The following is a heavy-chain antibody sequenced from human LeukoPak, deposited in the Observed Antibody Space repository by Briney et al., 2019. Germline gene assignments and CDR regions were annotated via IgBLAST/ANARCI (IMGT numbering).Heavy chain of an antibody. CDR3: TKPAQSVALIDDY. V-gene: IGHV3-43*02. Sequence: PVGSLRLSCAASGFTFDDYAMHWVRQAPGKGLEWVSLISGDGGSTYYADSVKGRFTISRDNSRNSLYLQMNSLRTEDIALYYCTKPAQSVALIDDYWGQGTLVTVSS. D-gene: IGHD2-15*01. J-gene: IGHJ4*02. CDR2: ISGDGGST. CDR1: GFTFDDYA.